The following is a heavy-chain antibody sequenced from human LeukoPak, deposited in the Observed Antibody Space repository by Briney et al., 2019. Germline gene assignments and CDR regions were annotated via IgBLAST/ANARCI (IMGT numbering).Heavy chain of an antibody. J-gene: IGHJ6*03. Sequence: ASVKVSCKTSGYTFTSDGISWMRQAPGQGLEWMGWISAYNGDTNFARKFQGRVTMTTDRSTSTAYMELSSLRSDDTAVYYCARRPIGYYYYYMDVWGKGTTVTVSS. V-gene: IGHV1-18*01. CDR2: ISAYNGDT. CDR1: GYTFTSDG. CDR3: ARRPIGYYYYYMDV. D-gene: IGHD3-16*02.